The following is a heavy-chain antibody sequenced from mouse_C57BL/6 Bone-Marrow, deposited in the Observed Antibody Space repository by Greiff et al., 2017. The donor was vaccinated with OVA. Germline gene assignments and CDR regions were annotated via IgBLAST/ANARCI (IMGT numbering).Heavy chain of an antibody. D-gene: IGHD3-1*01. CDR2: IYPRSGNT. J-gene: IGHJ3*01. CDR1: GYTFTSYG. V-gene: IGHV1-81*01. CDR3: ARSGRTKGRFAY. Sequence: ESGAELARPGASVKLSCKASGYTFTSYGISWVKQRTGQGLEWIGEIYPRSGNTYYNEKFKGKATLTADKSSSTAYMELRSLTSEDSAVYFCARSGRTKGRFAYWGQGTLVTVSA.